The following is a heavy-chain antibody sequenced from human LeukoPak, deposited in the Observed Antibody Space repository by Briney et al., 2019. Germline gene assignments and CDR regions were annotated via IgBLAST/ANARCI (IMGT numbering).Heavy chain of an antibody. Sequence: KPSETLSLTCAVSGGSISSHYWSWLRQPPGEGLEWIAYIHYTGRTNYNPSLKGRVTISVDTSNSQFSLNLNSVTAADTAVYYCARGAGWYDYGGQGTLVTVSS. V-gene: IGHV4-59*11. J-gene: IGHJ4*02. CDR1: GGSISSHY. D-gene: IGHD6-19*01. CDR2: IHYTGRT. CDR3: ARGAGWYDY.